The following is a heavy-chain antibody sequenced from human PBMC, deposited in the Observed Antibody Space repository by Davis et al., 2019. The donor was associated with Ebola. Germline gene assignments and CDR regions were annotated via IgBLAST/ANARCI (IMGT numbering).Heavy chain of an antibody. V-gene: IGHV3-13*01. CDR2: IGTAGDT. CDR3: ARARIGGSYFDY. J-gene: IGHJ4*02. D-gene: IGHD1-26*01. CDR1: GFTFSSYD. Sequence: GESLKISCAASGFTFSSYDMHWVRQATGKGLEWVSAIGTAGDTYYPGSVKGRFTIPRENAKNSLYLQMNSLRAGDTAVYYCARARIGGSYFDYWGQGTLVTVSS.